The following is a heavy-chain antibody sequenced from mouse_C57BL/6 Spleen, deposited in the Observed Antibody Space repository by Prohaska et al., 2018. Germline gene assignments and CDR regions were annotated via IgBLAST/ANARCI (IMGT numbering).Heavy chain of an antibody. CDR2: IHPNSGST. V-gene: IGHV1-64*01. CDR1: GYTFTSFW. D-gene: IGHD1-1*01. CDR3: AGEDYGSSHWYVDV. Sequence: QRHWAELVKPGASVKLSCKASGYTFTSFWMHWVKQRPGQGLEWIGMIHPNSGSTNYNEKFKSKATLTVDKSSSTAYMQLSSLTSEDSAVYYCAGEDYGSSHWYVDVWGTGTAVTVSS. J-gene: IGHJ1*03.